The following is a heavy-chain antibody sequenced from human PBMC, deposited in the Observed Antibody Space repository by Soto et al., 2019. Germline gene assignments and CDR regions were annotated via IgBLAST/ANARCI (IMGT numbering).Heavy chain of an antibody. CDR2: ISSSSSYI. CDR3: ARTPGFLGYCSSTSCPYGMDV. CDR1: GFTFSSYS. V-gene: IGHV3-21*01. J-gene: IGHJ6*02. Sequence: EVQLEESVGGLVKPGGSLRLSCAASGFTFSSYSMNWVRQAPGKGLEWVSSISSSSSYIYYADSVKGRFTISRDNAKNSLHLQMNSLRAEDTAVYYCARTPGFLGYCSSTSCPYGMDVWGQGTTVTVSS. D-gene: IGHD2-2*01.